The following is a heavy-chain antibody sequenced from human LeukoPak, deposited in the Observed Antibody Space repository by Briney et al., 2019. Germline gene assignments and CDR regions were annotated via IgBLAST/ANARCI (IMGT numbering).Heavy chain of an antibody. CDR1: GGSISSYY. J-gene: IGHJ4*02. V-gene: IGHV4-59*01. Sequence: PSETLSLTCTVSGGSISSYYWSWIRQPPGKGLEWIGYMYYSGTIKYNPSLKSRVTISVDTSKNQFSLKLSSVTAADTAMYYCARAWATDYSDYWGQGTLVTVSS. CDR2: MYYSGTI. CDR3: ARAWATDYSDY.